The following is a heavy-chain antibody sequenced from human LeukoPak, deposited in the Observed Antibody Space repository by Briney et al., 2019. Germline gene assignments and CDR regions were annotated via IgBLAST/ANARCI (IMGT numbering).Heavy chain of an antibody. CDR1: GFTFSSYS. Sequence: GGSLRLSCAASGFTFSSYSMNWVRQAPGKGLEWVSYISSSSSTIYYADSVKGRFTISRDNAKNSLYLQMNSLRAEDTAVYYCARDRSDSSSWYSGDAFDIWGQGTMVTVSS. CDR3: ARDRSDSSSWYSGDAFDI. V-gene: IGHV3-48*04. D-gene: IGHD6-13*01. CDR2: ISSSSSTI. J-gene: IGHJ3*02.